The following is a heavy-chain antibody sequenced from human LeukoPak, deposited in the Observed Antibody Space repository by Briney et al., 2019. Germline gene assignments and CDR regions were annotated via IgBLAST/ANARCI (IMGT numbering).Heavy chain of an antibody. J-gene: IGHJ4*02. CDR2: IYYSGST. D-gene: IGHD2-21*01. CDR3: ARGIEDYGEY. Sequence: SQTLSLTCTVSGGSISSGDYYWSWIRQPPGKGLEWIGYIYYSGSTYYNPSLKSRVTISVDTSKNQFSLTLCSVTAAGTSVYYCARGIEDYGEYWGQGTLVTVSS. V-gene: IGHV4-30-4*08. CDR1: GGSISSGDYY.